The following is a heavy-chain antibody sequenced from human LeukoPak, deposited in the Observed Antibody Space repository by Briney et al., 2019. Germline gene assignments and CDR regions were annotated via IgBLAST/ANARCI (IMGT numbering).Heavy chain of an antibody. CDR3: ARSFIREGYFDY. CDR2: IIPIFGTA. CDR1: GGTFSSYA. V-gene: IGHV1-69*01. J-gene: IGHJ4*02. Sequence: SVKVSCKASGGTFSSYAISWVRQAPGQGLEWMGGIIPIFGTANYAQKFQGRVTITADESTSTAYMELSSLRSEDTAVYYCARSFIREGYFDYWGQGTLVTVSS. D-gene: IGHD3-10*01.